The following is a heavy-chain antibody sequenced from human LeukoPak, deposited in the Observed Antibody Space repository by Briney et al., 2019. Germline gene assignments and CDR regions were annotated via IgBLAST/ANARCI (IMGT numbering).Heavy chain of an antibody. V-gene: IGHV3-23*01. CDR2: IYENGGTT. D-gene: IGHD2-21*01. CDR1: GFTFRSHA. Sequence: GGSLRLPCVGSGFTFRSHAMSWVRQAPEKGLEFVSGIYENGGTTYYADSVRGRFSISRDNSKNTLYLQMDSLRGEDTAVYYCAKDFRIGYSAHFDYWGQGALVTVSS. J-gene: IGHJ4*02. CDR3: AKDFRIGYSAHFDY.